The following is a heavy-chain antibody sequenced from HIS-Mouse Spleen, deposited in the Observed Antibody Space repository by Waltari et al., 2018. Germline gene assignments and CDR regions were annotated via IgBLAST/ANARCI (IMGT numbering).Heavy chain of an antibody. CDR2: ISWDDDK. CDR1: GFSLSTSGVG. J-gene: IGHJ3*02. CDR3: AHAPLAARHMAPNDAFDI. D-gene: IGHD6-6*01. Sequence: QITLKESGPTLVKPTQTLTLTCTFSGFSLSTSGVGVGWIRQPPGKALEWLALISWDDDKRYSPSLKSRLTITKDTSKNQVVLTMTNMDPVDTATYYCAHAPLAARHMAPNDAFDIWGQGTMVTVSS. V-gene: IGHV2-5*02.